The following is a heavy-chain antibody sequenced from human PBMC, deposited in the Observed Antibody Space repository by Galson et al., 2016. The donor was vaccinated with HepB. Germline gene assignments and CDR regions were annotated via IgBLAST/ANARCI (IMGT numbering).Heavy chain of an antibody. V-gene: IGHV4-59*01. CDR3: AREWSSGLFFDS. J-gene: IGHJ4*02. CDR1: GDSISAFY. D-gene: IGHD3-22*01. CDR2: IYHTGTT. Sequence: SETLSLTCNVSGDSISAFYWTWLRQSPGKSLQWLGYIYHTGTTVYNPSLNSRVTISLGPSENQFSLSLLSVTAADTAVYFCAREWSSGLFFDSGGQGALVTVSS.